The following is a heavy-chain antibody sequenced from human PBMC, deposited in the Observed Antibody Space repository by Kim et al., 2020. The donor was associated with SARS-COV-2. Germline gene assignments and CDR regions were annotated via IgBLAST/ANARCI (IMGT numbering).Heavy chain of an antibody. CDR2: IWYDGSNK. CDR3: ARDIAVAGTGPRLFDY. J-gene: IGHJ4*02. Sequence: GGSLRLSCAASGFTFSSYGMHWVRQAPGKGLEWVAVIWYDGSNKYYADSVKGRFTISRDNSKNTLYLQMNSLRAEDTAVYYCARDIAVAGTGPRLFDYWGQGTLVTVSS. V-gene: IGHV3-33*01. CDR1: GFTFSSYG. D-gene: IGHD6-19*01.